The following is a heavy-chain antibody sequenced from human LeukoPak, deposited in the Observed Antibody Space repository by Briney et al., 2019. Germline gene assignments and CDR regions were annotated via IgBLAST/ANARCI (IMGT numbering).Heavy chain of an antibody. Sequence: PSETLSLTCAVYRTSFSAYYWTWIRQPPGKGLEWIGEIHHSGITNYNPSLKSRVTISIDTSKNQFSLNLSSVTAADTAVYYCASLWFGDLTIDSWGQRTLVTVSS. CDR2: IHHSGIT. CDR1: RTSFSAYY. CDR3: ASLWFGDLTIDS. J-gene: IGHJ4*02. D-gene: IGHD3-10*01. V-gene: IGHV4-34*01.